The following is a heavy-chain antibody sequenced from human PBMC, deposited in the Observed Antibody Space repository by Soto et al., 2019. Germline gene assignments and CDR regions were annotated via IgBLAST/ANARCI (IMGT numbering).Heavy chain of an antibody. CDR2: ISGSGGST. CDR1: GFTFSSYA. V-gene: IGHV3-23*01. CDR3: AKDYSMDYGDYGHDAFDI. Sequence: EVQLLESGGGLVQPGGSLRLSCAASGFTFSSYAMSWVRQAPGKGLEWVSAISGSGGSTYYADSVKGRFTIARDNSKNPLYLQMNSLRAEDTAVYYCAKDYSMDYGDYGHDAFDIWGQGTMVTVSS. J-gene: IGHJ3*02. D-gene: IGHD4-17*01.